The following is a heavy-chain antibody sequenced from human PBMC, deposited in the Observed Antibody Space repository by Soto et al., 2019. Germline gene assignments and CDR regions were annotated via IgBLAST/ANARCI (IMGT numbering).Heavy chain of an antibody. CDR3: ARDWSGYDNGDFDY. CDR2: ISYDGSNK. D-gene: IGHD5-12*01. V-gene: IGHV3-30-3*01. J-gene: IGHJ4*02. Sequence: PGGSLRLSCAASGFTFSSYAMHWVRQAPGKGLEWVAVISYDGSNKYYADSVKGRFTISRDNSKNTLYLQMNSLRAEDTAVYYCARDWSGYDNGDFDYWGQGTLVTVSS. CDR1: GFTFSSYA.